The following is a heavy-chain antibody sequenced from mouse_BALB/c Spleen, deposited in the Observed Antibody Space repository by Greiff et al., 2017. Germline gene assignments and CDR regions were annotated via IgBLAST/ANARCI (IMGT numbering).Heavy chain of an antibody. CDR1: GFTFSDYY. J-gene: IGHJ4*01. Sequence: DVKLVESGGGLVKPGGSLKLSCAASGFTFSDYYMYWVRQTPEKRLEWVATISDGGSYTYYPDSVKGRFTISRDNAKNNLYLQMSSLKSEDTAMYYCARDGGRRDYAMDYWGQGTSVTVSS. D-gene: IGHD2-12*01. CDR3: ARDGGRRDYAMDY. CDR2: ISDGGSYT. V-gene: IGHV5-4*02.